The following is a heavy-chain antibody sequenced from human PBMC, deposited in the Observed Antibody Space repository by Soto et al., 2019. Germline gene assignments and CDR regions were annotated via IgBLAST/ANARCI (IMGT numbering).Heavy chain of an antibody. J-gene: IGHJ6*02. CDR3: ARMFGFSYGPANRGMDV. Sequence: QVQLVESGGGVAQPGRSLRLFCAASGFTLSSYSLHWVRQSPGKGLEWVAAISSDGTEKHYADSVKGRFTISRDNSKNTQSLQLNSLRTEDTAVYYCARMFGFSYGPANRGMDVWGQGTTVTVSS. CDR2: ISSDGTEK. D-gene: IGHD5-18*01. CDR1: GFTLSSYS. V-gene: IGHV3-30*04.